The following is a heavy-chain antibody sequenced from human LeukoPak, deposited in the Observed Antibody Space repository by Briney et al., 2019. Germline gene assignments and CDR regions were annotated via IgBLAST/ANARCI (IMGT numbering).Heavy chain of an antibody. CDR1: GGSISSGSYY. J-gene: IGHJ5*02. V-gene: IGHV4-39*07. CDR3: ARGHYDSSGYYYVNWFDP. Sequence: SETLSLTCTVSGGSISSGSYYWSWIRQPPGKGLEWIGEINHSGSTNYNPSLKSRVTISVDTSKNQFSLKLSSVTAADTAVYYCARGHYDSSGYYYVNWFDPWGQGTLVTVSS. CDR2: INHSGST. D-gene: IGHD3-22*01.